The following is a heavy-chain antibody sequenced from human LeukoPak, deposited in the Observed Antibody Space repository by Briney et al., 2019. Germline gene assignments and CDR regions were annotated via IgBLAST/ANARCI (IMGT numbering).Heavy chain of an antibody. CDR1: GYTFTSYG. Sequence: ASVKVSCKASGYTFTSYGISWARQAPGQGLEWMGWISAYNGNTNYAQKLQGRVTMTTDTSTSTAYMELRSLRSDDTAVYYCARLLAAAGTQKFDYWGQGTLVTVSS. J-gene: IGHJ4*02. CDR2: ISAYNGNT. D-gene: IGHD6-13*01. CDR3: ARLLAAAGTQKFDY. V-gene: IGHV1-18*01.